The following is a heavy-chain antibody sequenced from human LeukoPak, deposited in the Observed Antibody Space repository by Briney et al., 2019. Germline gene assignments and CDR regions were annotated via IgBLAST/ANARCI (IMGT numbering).Heavy chain of an antibody. J-gene: IGHJ4*02. D-gene: IGHD3-22*01. CDR1: GFTFSTYS. CDR2: ISGSSTYI. CDR3: ASQVPPNYYDSSASPYY. Sequence: GGSLRLSCAASGFTFSTYSMNWVRQAPGKGLVWVSSISGSSTYIYYTDSVKGRFTISRDNAKNSLYLQMNSLRAEDTAVYYCASQVPPNYYDSSASPYYWGQGILVTVSS. V-gene: IGHV3-21*01.